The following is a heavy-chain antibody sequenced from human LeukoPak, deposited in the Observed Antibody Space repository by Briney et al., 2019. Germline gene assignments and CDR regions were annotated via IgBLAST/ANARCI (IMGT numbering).Heavy chain of an antibody. CDR3: ARVAMGSSWYGGYYFDY. D-gene: IGHD6-13*01. CDR2: IYTSGST. CDR1: GGSISSGSYY. J-gene: IGHJ4*02. V-gene: IGHV4-61*02. Sequence: PSQTLSLTCTVSGGSISSGSYYWSWIRQPAGKGLEWIGRIYTSGSTNYNPSLKSRVTISVDTSKNQFSLKLSSVTAADTAVYYCARVAMGSSWYGGYYFDYWGQGTLVTVSS.